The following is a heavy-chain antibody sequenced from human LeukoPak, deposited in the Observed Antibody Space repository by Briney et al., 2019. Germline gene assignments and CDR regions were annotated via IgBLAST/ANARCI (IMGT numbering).Heavy chain of an antibody. Sequence: SETLSLTCTVSGGSISSSSYYWRWIRQPPGKGLEWIGSIYYSGSTYYNPSLKSRVTLSVDTSKNQFSLKLSSVTAADTAVYYCASSYYDFWSGYYANWFDPWGQGTLVTVSS. V-gene: IGHV4-39*01. CDR3: ASSYYDFWSGYYANWFDP. D-gene: IGHD3-3*01. CDR2: IYYSGST. CDR1: GGSISSSSYY. J-gene: IGHJ5*02.